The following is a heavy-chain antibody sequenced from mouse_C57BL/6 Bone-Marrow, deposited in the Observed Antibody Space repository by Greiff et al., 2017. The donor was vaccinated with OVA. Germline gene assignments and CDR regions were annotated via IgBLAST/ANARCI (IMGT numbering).Heavy chain of an antibody. J-gene: IGHJ1*03. CDR3: TRAYGSSLYWYFDV. V-gene: IGHV1-15*01. CDR2: IDPETGGT. D-gene: IGHD1-1*01. Sequence: QVQLKQSGAELVRPGASVTLSCKASGYTFTDYEMHWVKQTPVHGLEWIGAIDPETGGTAYNQKFKGKAILTADKSSSTAYMELRSLTSEDSAVYYCTRAYGSSLYWYFDVWGTGTTVTVSS. CDR1: GYTFTDYE.